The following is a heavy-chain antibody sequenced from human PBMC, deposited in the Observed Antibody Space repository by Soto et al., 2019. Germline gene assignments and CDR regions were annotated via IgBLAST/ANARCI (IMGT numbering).Heavy chain of an antibody. CDR2: IHSGGSRI. D-gene: IGHD3-10*01. J-gene: IGHJ6*02. CDR1: GFTFSTYH. V-gene: IGHV3-48*03. CDR3: AKDFKVSGGHYGSLNYYYGMDV. Sequence: PGGSLRLSCAASGFTFSTYHMNWVRQAPGKGLEWVSYIHSGGSRIYYADSVKGRFTISRDNAKNSLYLQMNSLRAEDTAVYYCAKDFKVSGGHYGSLNYYYGMDVWGQGTTVTVSS.